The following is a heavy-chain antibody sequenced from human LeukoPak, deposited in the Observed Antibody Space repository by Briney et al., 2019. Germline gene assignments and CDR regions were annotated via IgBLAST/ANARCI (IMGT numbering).Heavy chain of an antibody. CDR1: GFTFSSKW. V-gene: IGHV3-7*01. CDR2: IQPDGSEG. Sequence: GGSLRLSCAASGFTFSSKWMSWVRRAPGKGLEWVGNIQPDGSEGYPVDSVKGRFTISRDNARNSLFLQMNSLRVEDTAVYYCASQSFAKFDPWGQGTLVIVSS. J-gene: IGHJ5*02. D-gene: IGHD3-16*01. CDR3: ASQSFAKFDP.